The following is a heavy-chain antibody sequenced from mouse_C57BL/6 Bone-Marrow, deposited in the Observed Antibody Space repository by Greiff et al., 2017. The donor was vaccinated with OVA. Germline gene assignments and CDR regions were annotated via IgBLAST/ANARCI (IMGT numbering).Heavy chain of an antibody. V-gene: IGHV1-7*01. CDR2: INPSSGYT. CDR1: GYTFTSYW. CDR3: ARDYYGSSYDHYYAMDY. Sequence: VQLKESGAELAKPGASVKLSCKASGYTFTSYWMHWVKQRPGQGLEWIGYINPSSGYTKYNQKFKDKATLTADKSSSTAYMQLSSLTYEDSAVYYCARDYYGSSYDHYYAMDYWGQGTSVTVSS. J-gene: IGHJ4*01. D-gene: IGHD1-1*01.